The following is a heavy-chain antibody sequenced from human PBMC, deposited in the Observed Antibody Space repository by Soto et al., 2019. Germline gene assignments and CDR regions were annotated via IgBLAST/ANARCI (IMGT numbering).Heavy chain of an antibody. CDR3: AKTPFDYGDYGPFDY. D-gene: IGHD4-17*01. CDR2: ISYDGSNK. CDR1: GFTFSSYG. V-gene: IGHV3-30*18. J-gene: IGHJ4*02. Sequence: PGGSLRLSCAASGFTFSSYGMHWVRQAPGKGLEWVAVISYDGSNKYYADSVKGRFTISRDNSENTLYLQMNSLRAEDTAVYYCAKTPFDYGDYGPFDYWGQGTLVTVSS.